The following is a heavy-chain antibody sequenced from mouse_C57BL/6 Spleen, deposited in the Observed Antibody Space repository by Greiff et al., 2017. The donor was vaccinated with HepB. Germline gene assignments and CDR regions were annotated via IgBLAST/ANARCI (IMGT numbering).Heavy chain of an antibody. V-gene: IGHV7-3*01. Sequence: DVKLVESGGGLVQPGGSLSLSCAASGFTFTDYYMSWVRQPPGKALEWLGFIRNKANGYTTEYSASVKGRFTISRDNSQSILYLQMNALRAEDSATYDCARYMDYLYFDVWGTGTTVTVSS. J-gene: IGHJ1*03. CDR3: ARYMDYLYFDV. CDR1: GFTFTDYY. CDR2: IRNKANGYTT.